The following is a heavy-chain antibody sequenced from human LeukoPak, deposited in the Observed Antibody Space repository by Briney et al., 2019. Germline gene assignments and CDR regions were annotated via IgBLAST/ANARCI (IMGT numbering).Heavy chain of an antibody. Sequence: GGSLRLSCAASAFTFSSYWMSWVRQAPGKGLEWVANIKQDGSEKYYVDSVKGRFTISRDNAKNSLYLQMNSLRAEDTAVYYCARDPPGSSWYVWGRGTLVTVSS. J-gene: IGHJ4*02. CDR3: ARDPPGSSWYV. CDR1: AFTFSSYW. CDR2: IKQDGSEK. D-gene: IGHD6-13*01. V-gene: IGHV3-7*01.